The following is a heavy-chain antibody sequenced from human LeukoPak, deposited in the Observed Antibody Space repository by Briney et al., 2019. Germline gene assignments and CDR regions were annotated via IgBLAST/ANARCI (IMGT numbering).Heavy chain of an antibody. V-gene: IGHV4-39*01. D-gene: IGHD5-12*01. J-gene: IGHJ4*02. CDR2: IYYSGST. CDR1: GGSISSSSYY. Sequence: PSETLSLTCTVSGGSISSSSYYWGWIRQPPGKGLEWIGSIYYSGSTYYNPSLKSRVTISVDTSKNQFSLKLSSVTAADTAVYYCARHDPTRDFDYWGQRTLVTVSS. CDR3: ARHDPTRDFDY.